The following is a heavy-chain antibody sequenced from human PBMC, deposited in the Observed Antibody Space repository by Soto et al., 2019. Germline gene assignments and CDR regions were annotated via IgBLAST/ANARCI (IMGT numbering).Heavy chain of an antibody. J-gene: IGHJ5*02. CDR2: IIPVLGIA. D-gene: IGHD3-3*01. CDR1: GGTFSGYT. CDR3: AREFPNYDFWRGSPFDP. V-gene: IGHV1-69*04. Sequence: SVKVSCKASGGTFSGYTISCVRQAPGQGLEWMGRIIPVLGIANYAQRFQGRVTITADKSTSTAYMELSSLRSEDTAVYYCAREFPNYDFWRGSPFDPWGQGTLVTVSS.